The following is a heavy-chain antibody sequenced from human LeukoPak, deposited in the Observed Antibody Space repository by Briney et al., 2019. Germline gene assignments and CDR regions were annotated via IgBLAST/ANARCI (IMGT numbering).Heavy chain of an antibody. J-gene: IGHJ5*02. CDR2: IHHRGTV. D-gene: IGHD6-25*01. CDR3: AREGGDPRWLDP. CDR1: DGSISGTNYY. V-gene: IGHV4-39*06. Sequence: PSETLSLTCTVSDGSISGTNYYWAWFRQPPGKGPEWIGNIHHRGTVYYNPSLKSRVTISVDTSKNQFPLNLTSVTAADTAVYSCAREGGDPRWLDPWGQGTLVTVSS.